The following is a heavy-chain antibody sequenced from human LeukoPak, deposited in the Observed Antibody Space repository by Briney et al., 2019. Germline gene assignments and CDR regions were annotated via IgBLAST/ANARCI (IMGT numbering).Heavy chain of an antibody. CDR1: GFTFSSYS. D-gene: IGHD3-3*01. J-gene: IGHJ4*02. Sequence: PGGSLRLSCAASGFTFSSYSMNWVRQAPGKGLEWVSSISSSSSYIYYADSVKGRFTISRDNAKNSLYLQMNSLRAEDTAVYYCARDLNYDFWSGYYQVVGYFDYWGQGTLVTVSS. CDR2: ISSSSSYI. CDR3: ARDLNYDFWSGYYQVVGYFDY. V-gene: IGHV3-21*01.